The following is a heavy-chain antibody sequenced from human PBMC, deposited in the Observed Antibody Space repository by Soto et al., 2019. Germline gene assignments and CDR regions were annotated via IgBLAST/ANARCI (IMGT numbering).Heavy chain of an antibody. V-gene: IGHV1-2*02. Sequence: ASVKVSCKASGFSFTGYYIHWLRQAPGQGLEWMGWINAHSGGTEYAQKFQGRVTLTRDASIATAYLTLTSLTSDDTALYYCAKDLTRQLAYWLDPWGQGTQVTVSS. CDR2: INAHSGGT. CDR1: GFSFTGYY. J-gene: IGHJ5*02. D-gene: IGHD6-6*01. CDR3: AKDLTRQLAYWLDP.